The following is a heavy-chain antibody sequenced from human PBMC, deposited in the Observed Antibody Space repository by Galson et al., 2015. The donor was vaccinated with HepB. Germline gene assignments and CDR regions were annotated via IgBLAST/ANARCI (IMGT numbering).Heavy chain of an antibody. CDR1: GFILSSYT. J-gene: IGHJ3*02. D-gene: IGHD3-3*02. V-gene: IGHV3-21*01. CDR2: ISSSISYI. Sequence: SLRLSCAASGFILSSYTMNWVRQAPGKGLEWVSSISSSISYIYYADSVKGRFTISRDNAKNSLYLQMNSLRAEDTAVYYCARIRRAGAFDIWGQGTMVTVSS. CDR3: ARIRRAGAFDI.